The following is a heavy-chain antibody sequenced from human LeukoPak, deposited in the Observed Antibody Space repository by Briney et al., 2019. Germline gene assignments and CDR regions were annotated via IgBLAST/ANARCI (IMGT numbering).Heavy chain of an antibody. CDR2: IIPIFGTA. CDR1: GGTVSSYA. J-gene: IGHJ6*02. D-gene: IGHD6-19*01. Sequence: SVKVSCKASGGTVSSYAISWVRQAPGQGLEWMGGIIPIFGTANYAQKFQGRVTITADESTSTAYMELSSLRSEDTAVYYCASAYSVEQWLATYYYYGMDVWGQGPTVTVSS. CDR3: ASAYSVEQWLATYYYYGMDV. V-gene: IGHV1-69*13.